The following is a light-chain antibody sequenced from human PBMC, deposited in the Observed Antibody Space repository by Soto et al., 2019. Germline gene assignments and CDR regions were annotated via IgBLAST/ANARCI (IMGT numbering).Light chain of an antibody. V-gene: IGKV3-11*01. CDR2: DGS. J-gene: IGKJ1*01. CDR1: QSISSF. Sequence: EIVLTQSPPTLSLSPGERATLSCRASQSISSFLAWYQQRPGQAPRLLISDGSNRATGIPARFSGSGSGTDFTLTISSLQSEDFAVYYCQQYNNWPPWTFGQGTKVDIK. CDR3: QQYNNWPPWT.